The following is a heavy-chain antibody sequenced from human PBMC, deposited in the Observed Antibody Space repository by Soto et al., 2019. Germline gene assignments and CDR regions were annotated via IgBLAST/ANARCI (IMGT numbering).Heavy chain of an antibody. J-gene: IGHJ4*02. D-gene: IGHD3-22*01. CDR3: AKDQWDYDSSGYQPH. V-gene: IGHV3-23*01. Sequence: GGSLRLSCAASGFTFSSYAMSWVRQAPGKGLEWVSAISGSGGSTYYADSVKGRFTISRDNSKNTLYLQMNSLRAEDTAVYYCAKDQWDYDSSGYQPHWGQGTLVTVSS. CDR2: ISGSGGST. CDR1: GFTFSSYA.